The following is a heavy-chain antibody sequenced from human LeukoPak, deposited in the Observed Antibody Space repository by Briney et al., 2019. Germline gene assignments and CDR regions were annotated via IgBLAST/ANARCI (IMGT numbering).Heavy chain of an antibody. J-gene: IGHJ4*02. D-gene: IGHD3-22*01. CDR2: INPNSGGT. CDR3: AREDSSGYQGYFDY. CDR1: GYTFTGYY. V-gene: IGHV1-2*02. Sequence: ASVKVSCKASGYTFTGYYMHWVRQAPGQGLEWMGWINPNSGGTNYAQKFQGRVTMTRDTSISTAYMELNRLRSDDTAVYYCAREDSSGYQGYFDYWGQGTLVTVSS.